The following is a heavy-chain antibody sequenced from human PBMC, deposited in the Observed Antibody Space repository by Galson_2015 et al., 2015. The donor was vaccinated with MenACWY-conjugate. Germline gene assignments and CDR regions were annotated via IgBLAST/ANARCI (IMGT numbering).Heavy chain of an antibody. Sequence: SLRLSCAASGFTFSTNAMTWVRQAPGKGLEWVSGISGSTNTTYYRDSVKGRFTLSRDNSKNTVYLQMNSPRAEDTAFYYCAKWDDCGHNWGQGTLFTVAS. CDR3: AKWDDCGHN. CDR2: ISGSTNTT. D-gene: IGHD2-21*01. J-gene: IGHJ4*02. V-gene: IGHV3-23*02. CDR1: GFTFSTNA.